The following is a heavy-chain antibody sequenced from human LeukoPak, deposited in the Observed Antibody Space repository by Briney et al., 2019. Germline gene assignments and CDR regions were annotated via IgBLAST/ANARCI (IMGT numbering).Heavy chain of an antibody. J-gene: IGHJ4*02. Sequence: ASVKVSCKASGYTFTSYAISWVRQAPGQGLEWMGWISADNGNTDYAQRFQGRVTMTTDTSTSTAYMELRSLRSDDTAVYYCARDWGYNWNDGGGGFDYWGQGTLVTVSS. CDR1: GYTFTSYA. CDR2: ISADNGNT. D-gene: IGHD1-20*01. V-gene: IGHV1-18*01. CDR3: ARDWGYNWNDGGGGFDY.